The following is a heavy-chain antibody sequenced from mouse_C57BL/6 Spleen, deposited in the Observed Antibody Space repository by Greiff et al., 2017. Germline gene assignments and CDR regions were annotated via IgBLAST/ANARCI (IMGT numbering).Heavy chain of an antibody. J-gene: IGHJ4*01. CDR2: INPNNGGT. CDR1: GYTFTDYN. CDR3: ARERGKRGPMDY. Sequence: EVQLQQSGPELVKPGASVKMSCKASGYTFTDYNMHWVKQSHGKSLEWIGYINPNNGGTSYNQKFKGKATLTVNKSSSTAYMELRSLTSEDSAVYYCARERGKRGPMDYWGQGTSVTVSS. V-gene: IGHV1-22*01.